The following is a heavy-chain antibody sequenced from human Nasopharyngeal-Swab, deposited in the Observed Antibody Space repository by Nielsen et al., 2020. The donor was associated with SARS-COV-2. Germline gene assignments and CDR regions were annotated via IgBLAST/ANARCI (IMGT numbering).Heavy chain of an antibody. J-gene: IGHJ4*02. D-gene: IGHD2-15*01. CDR1: GYTFTGYY. CDR3: AISGWADINKRYYFDY. CDR2: INPNSGGT. V-gene: IGHV1-2*02. Sequence: ASVKVSCKASGYTFTGYYMHWVRQAPGQGLEWMGWINPNSGGTNYAQKFQGRVTMTRDTSISTAYMELSRLRSDDTAVYYCAISGWADINKRYYFDYWGQGTLVTVSS.